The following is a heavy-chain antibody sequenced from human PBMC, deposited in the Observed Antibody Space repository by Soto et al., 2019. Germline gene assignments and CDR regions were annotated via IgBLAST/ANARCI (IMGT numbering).Heavy chain of an antibody. Sequence: EVQLVESGGGLVQPGRSLRLSCVASGFTCDDYAMHWVRQAPGKGLEWVSGISWNSGSIGYPDSVKGRFTISRDNAKNSLYLQMNSLRAEDTALYYCTTTVDRQGDYWGQGTLVTVSS. V-gene: IGHV3-9*01. CDR1: GFTCDDYA. J-gene: IGHJ4*02. CDR2: ISWNSGSI. D-gene: IGHD3-22*01. CDR3: TTTVDRQGDY.